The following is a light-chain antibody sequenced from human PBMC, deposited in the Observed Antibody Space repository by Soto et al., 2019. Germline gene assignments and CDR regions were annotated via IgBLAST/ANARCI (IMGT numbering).Light chain of an antibody. CDR1: QSISKY. V-gene: IGKV1-39*01. Sequence: DIQMTQSPFSLSAPVGDRVTITCRASQSISKYLHWYQQKQGKDPKLLIYAASTLQSVVPSRFSGSGSGTDFTLTISRLQPEYSATYYFQQRYGTPIICGQWPRLDSK. J-gene: IGKJ5*01. CDR3: QQRYGTPII. CDR2: AAS.